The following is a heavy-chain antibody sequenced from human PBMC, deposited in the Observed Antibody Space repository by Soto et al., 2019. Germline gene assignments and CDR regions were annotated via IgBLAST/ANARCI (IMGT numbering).Heavy chain of an antibody. D-gene: IGHD5-12*01. CDR2: IYPGDSDT. CDR1: GYSFNTYW. V-gene: IGHV5-51*01. Sequence: GESLKISCEGSGYSFNTYWIGWVRQMPGKGLEWMALIYPGDSDTRYSPSFEGQVTLSVDRSISTAYLQWSSLKASDTAIYYCATSTVSYVDIVSSTTRGYFDHWGQGTLVTVSS. J-gene: IGHJ4*02. CDR3: ATSTVSYVDIVSSTTRGYFDH.